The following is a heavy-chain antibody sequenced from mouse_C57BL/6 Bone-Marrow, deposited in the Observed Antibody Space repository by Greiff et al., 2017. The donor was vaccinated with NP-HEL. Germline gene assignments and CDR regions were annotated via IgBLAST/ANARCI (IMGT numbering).Heavy chain of an antibody. D-gene: IGHD2-3*01. CDR1: GYSITSGYY. V-gene: IGHV3-6*01. J-gene: IGHJ3*01. CDR2: ISYDGSN. CDR3: ARGLLAWFAY. Sequence: VQLQQSGPGLVKPSQSLSLTCSVTGYSITSGYYWNWIRQFPGNKLEWMGYISYDGSNNYNPSLKNRISITRDTSKNQFFLKLNSVTTEDTATYYCARGLLAWFAYWGQGTLVTVSA.